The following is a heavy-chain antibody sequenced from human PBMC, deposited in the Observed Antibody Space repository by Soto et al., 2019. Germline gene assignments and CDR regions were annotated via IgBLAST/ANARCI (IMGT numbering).Heavy chain of an antibody. Sequence: EVQLVESGGGFVQPGGSLRLSCAASGFDFSNAWMHWVRQVPGKGLVWVSHINSDGSSTTYADSVKGRFTISRDNARTTVYLQLDSLRVEDTAVYYCARDKSYALAVWGQGTTVTFSS. CDR1: GFDFSNAW. CDR3: ARDKSYALAV. D-gene: IGHD4-17*01. J-gene: IGHJ6*02. V-gene: IGHV3-74*03. CDR2: INSDGSST.